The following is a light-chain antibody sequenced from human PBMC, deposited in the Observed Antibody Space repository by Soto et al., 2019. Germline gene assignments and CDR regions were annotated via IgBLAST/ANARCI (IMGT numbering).Light chain of an antibody. CDR2: GAS. J-gene: IGKJ1*01. CDR1: QSVSNN. V-gene: IGKV3-15*01. CDR3: QQYNDWWT. Sequence: EIFLTQSPATLSVSPGERATLSCRASQSVSNNLTWYQQKPGQPPRLLIYGASTTATGVPGRLSGSGSGTEFTITIRSLQSEDFAVYYCQQYNDWWTFGQGTKVDIK.